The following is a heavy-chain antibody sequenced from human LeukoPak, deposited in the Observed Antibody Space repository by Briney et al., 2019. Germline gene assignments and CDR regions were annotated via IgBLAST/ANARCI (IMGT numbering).Heavy chain of an antibody. CDR3: AGLVEIRGVIDY. Sequence: SETLSLTCAVSGGSISNSNYYWGWIRQPPGKGLEWLGSIYFGGNTYYNPSLKSRVTISVDTSKNQFSLNLRSVTAADTAVYYCAGLVEIRGVIDYWGQGTLVTVSS. D-gene: IGHD3-10*01. J-gene: IGHJ4*02. V-gene: IGHV4-39*01. CDR1: GGSISNSNYY. CDR2: IYFGGNT.